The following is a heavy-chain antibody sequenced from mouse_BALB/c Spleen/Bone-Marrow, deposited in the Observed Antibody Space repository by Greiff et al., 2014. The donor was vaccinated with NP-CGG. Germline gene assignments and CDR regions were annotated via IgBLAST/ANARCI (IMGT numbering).Heavy chain of an antibody. J-gene: IGHJ4*01. CDR1: GYSFTSYW. V-gene: IGHV1-5*01. Sequence: VQLQQPXTVLARPGASVKMSCKASGYSFTSYWMHWVKQRPGQGLEWIGAIYPGNSDTSYNQKFKGKAKLTAVTSASTAYMELSSLTNEDSAVYYCTNGYDYYAMDYWGQGTSVTVSS. CDR2: IYPGNSDT. CDR3: TNGYDYYAMDY. D-gene: IGHD2-2*01.